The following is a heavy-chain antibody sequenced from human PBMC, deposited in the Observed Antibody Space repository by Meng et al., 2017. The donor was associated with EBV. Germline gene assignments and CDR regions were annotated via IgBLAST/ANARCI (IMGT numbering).Heavy chain of an antibody. CDR3: ARDFCGGDCYLFDY. CDR1: GYTFTSYY. Sequence: QFGGGVKEPVVSVTVSCKASGYTFTSYYMRWVRQAPGQGLEWMGIINPSGGSTSYAQKFQGRVTMTRDTSTSTVYMELSSLRSEDTAVYYCARDFCGGDCYLFDYWGQGTLVTVSS. D-gene: IGHD2-21*01. J-gene: IGHJ4*02. V-gene: IGHV1-46*01. CDR2: INPSGGST.